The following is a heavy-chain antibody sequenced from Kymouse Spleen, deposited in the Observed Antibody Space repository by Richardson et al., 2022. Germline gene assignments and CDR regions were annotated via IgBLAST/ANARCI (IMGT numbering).Heavy chain of an antibody. V-gene: IGHV4-34*01. CDR3: ARGRVLWLRGMDV. J-gene: IGHJ6*02. D-gene: IGHD3-10*01. CDR2: INHSGST. CDR1: GGSFSGYY. Sequence: QVQLQQWGAGLLKPSETLSLTCAVYGGSFSGYYWSWIRQPPGKGLEWIGEINHSGSTNYNPSLKSRVTISVDTSKNQFSLKLSSVTAADTAVYYCARGRVLWLRGMDVWGQGTTVTVSS.